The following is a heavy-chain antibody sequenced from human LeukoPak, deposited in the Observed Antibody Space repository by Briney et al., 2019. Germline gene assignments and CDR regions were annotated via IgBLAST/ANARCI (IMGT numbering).Heavy chain of an antibody. CDR2: ISPDDSEI. Sequence: GESLKISCTGSRSSFTTYWIAWVRQMPRRGLEWMGIISPDDSEIRYSPSFRGQVTIPADNSTSTAYLQWSRLRASDTAIYYCARHEGSGSYYAYWGQGTLVTVSS. J-gene: IGHJ4*02. D-gene: IGHD1-26*01. V-gene: IGHV5-51*01. CDR1: RSSFTTYW. CDR3: ARHEGSGSYYAY.